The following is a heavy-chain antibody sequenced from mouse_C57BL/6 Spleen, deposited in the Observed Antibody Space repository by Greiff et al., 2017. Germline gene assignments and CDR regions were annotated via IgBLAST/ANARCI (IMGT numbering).Heavy chain of an antibody. CDR3: VRGPRGYGSSYGYFDV. D-gene: IGHD1-1*01. CDR2: IRSKSSNYAT. V-gene: IGHV10-3*01. J-gene: IGHJ1*03. Sequence: LVESGGGLVQPKGSLKLSCAASGFTFNTYAMHWVRQAPGKGLEWVARIRSKSSNYATYYADSVKDRFTISRDDSQSMLYLQMNKLKAEDTAMYYCVRGPRGYGSSYGYFDVWGTGTTVTVSS. CDR1: GFTFNTYA.